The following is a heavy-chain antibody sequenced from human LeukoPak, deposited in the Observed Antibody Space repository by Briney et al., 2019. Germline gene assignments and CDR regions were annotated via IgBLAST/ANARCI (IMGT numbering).Heavy chain of an antibody. CDR1: GFTFSSYA. V-gene: IGHV3-23*01. CDR3: ASTNCGGDCQGAFDI. D-gene: IGHD2-21*02. J-gene: IGHJ3*02. Sequence: GGSLRLSCAASGFTFSSYAMSWVRQAPGKGLEWVSAISGSGGSTYYADSVKGRFTISRDNSKNTLYLQMNSLRAEDTAVYYCASTNCGGDCQGAFDIWGQGTMVAVSS. CDR2: ISGSGGST.